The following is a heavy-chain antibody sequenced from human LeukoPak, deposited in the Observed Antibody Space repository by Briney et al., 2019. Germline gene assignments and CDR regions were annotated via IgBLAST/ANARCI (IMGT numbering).Heavy chain of an antibody. V-gene: IGHV3-9*01. CDR2: ISWNSGSI. Sequence: GGSLRLSCAASGFTFDDYAMHWVRQAPGKGLEWVSGISWNSGSIGYADSVKGRFTISRDNAKNSLYLQMNSLRAEDTAVYYCAKPSYSSSSDWFDPWGQGTLVTVSS. J-gene: IGHJ5*02. CDR3: AKPSYSSSSDWFDP. CDR1: GFTFDDYA. D-gene: IGHD6-6*01.